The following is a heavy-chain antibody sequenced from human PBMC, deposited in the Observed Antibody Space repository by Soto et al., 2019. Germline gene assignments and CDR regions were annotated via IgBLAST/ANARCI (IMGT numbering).Heavy chain of an antibody. CDR3: ARDLESCRSTSCSAFDY. J-gene: IGHJ4*02. V-gene: IGHV1-69*08. CDR1: GGTFSSYT. Sequence: QVQLVQSGAEVKKPGSSVKVSCKASGGTFSSYTISWVRQAPGQGLEWMGRIIPILGIANYAQKFQGRVTITADKSTSTAYMELSSLRSEDTAVYYCARDLESCRSTSCSAFDYWGQGTLVTVSS. CDR2: IIPILGIA. D-gene: IGHD2-2*01.